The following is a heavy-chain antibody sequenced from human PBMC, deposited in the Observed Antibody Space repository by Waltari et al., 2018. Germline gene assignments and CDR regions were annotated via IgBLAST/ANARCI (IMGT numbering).Heavy chain of an antibody. CDR3: ARLTLSPHRFDY. V-gene: IGHV4-39*01. Sequence: QLQLQESGPGLVTPSETLSLTCTVSGGSISSSSYYWGWIRQPPGKGLEWIGSIYYSGSTYYNPSLKSRVTISVDTSKNQFSLKLSSVTAADTAVYYCARLTLSPHRFDYWGQGTLVTVSS. J-gene: IGHJ4*02. CDR1: GGSISSSSYY. CDR2: IYYSGST.